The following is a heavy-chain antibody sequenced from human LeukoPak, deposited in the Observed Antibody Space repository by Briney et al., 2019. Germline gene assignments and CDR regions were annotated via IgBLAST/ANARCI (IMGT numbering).Heavy chain of an antibody. Sequence: GGSLRLSCAASGFTFSSYAMSWVRQAPGKGLEWVSAISGSGGSTYYADSVKGRFTISRDNSKNTLYLQMNSLRAEDTAVYCCAKGIVATQQSEFDYWGQGTLVTVSS. J-gene: IGHJ4*02. CDR3: AKGIVATQQSEFDY. CDR2: ISGSGGST. CDR1: GFTFSSYA. V-gene: IGHV3-23*01. D-gene: IGHD5-12*01.